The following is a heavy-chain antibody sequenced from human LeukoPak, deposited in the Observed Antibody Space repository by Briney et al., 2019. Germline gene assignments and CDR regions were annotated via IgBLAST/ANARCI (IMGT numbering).Heavy chain of an antibody. CDR3: ARPSPLTGAYYYMDV. D-gene: IGHD7-27*01. CDR2: IYYSGST. Sequence: SETLSLTCTVSGGSISNYYWSWIWQPPGEGLEWIGYIYYSGSTNYDPSLKSRVTISVDTSKNQFSLKLSSVTAADTAVYYCARPSPLTGAYYYMDVWGKGTTVTVSS. V-gene: IGHV4-59*01. J-gene: IGHJ6*03. CDR1: GGSISNYY.